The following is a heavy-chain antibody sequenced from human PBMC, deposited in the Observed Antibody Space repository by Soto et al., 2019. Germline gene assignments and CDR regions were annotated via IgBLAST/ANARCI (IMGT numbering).Heavy chain of an antibody. Sequence: ASVKVSCKASGYTFSSYDINWVRQATGQGLEWMGWLNPNSGDTGYAQKFQGRVTLTRNTSINTAYIELSSLTSDDTAVYYCARSARVVPAAMPPSLDYWGQGTLVTVSS. CDR1: GYTFSSYD. D-gene: IGHD2-2*01. V-gene: IGHV1-8*01. J-gene: IGHJ4*02. CDR3: ARSARVVPAAMPPSLDY. CDR2: LNPNSGDT.